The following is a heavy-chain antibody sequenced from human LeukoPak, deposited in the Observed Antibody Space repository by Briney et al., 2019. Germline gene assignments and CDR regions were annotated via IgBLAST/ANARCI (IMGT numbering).Heavy chain of an antibody. CDR2: IYSGGST. D-gene: IGHD6-13*01. V-gene: IGHV3-53*01. CDR1: GFTVSSNY. Sequence: GGSLRLSCAASGFTVSSNYTSWVRQAPGKGLEWVSVIYSGGSTYYADSVKGRFTISRDNSKNTLYLQMNSLRAEDTAVYYCARSQQLERSLDYWGQGTLVTVSS. CDR3: ARSQQLERSLDY. J-gene: IGHJ4*02.